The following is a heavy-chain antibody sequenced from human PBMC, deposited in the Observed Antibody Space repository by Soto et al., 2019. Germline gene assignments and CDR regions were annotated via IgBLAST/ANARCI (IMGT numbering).Heavy chain of an antibody. V-gene: IGHV3-23*01. D-gene: IGHD2-15*01. Sequence: PGGSLRLSCAASGFTFSSYAMSWVRQAPGKGLEWVSAISGSGGSTYYADSVKGRFTISRDNSKNTLYLQMNSLRAEDTAVYFCAKGSASRGVDYYYGMDVWGQGTTVTVSS. CDR2: ISGSGGST. J-gene: IGHJ6*02. CDR3: AKGSASRGVDYYYGMDV. CDR1: GFTFSSYA.